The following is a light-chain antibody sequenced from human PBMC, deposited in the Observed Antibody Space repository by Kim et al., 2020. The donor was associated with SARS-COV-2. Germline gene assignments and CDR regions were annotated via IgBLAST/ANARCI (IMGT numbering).Light chain of an antibody. CDR3: QQYYSTPPAYT. V-gene: IGKV4-1*01. J-gene: IGKJ2*01. Sequence: DIVMTQSPDSLAVSLSERATINCKSSQSVLYSSNNKNYLAWYQQKPGQPPKLLIYWASTRESGVPDRFSGSGSGTDFTLTISSLQAEDVAVYYCQQYYSTPPAYTFGQGTKLEI. CDR1: QSVLYSSNNKNY. CDR2: WAS.